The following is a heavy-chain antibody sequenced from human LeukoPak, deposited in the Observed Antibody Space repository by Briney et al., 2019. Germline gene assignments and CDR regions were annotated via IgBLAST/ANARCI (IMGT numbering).Heavy chain of an antibody. V-gene: IGHV1-46*01. Sequence: GASVKVSCKASGYTFTSYYMHWVRQAPGQGLAWMGIINPSGGSTSYAQKFQGRVTMTRDTSTSTVYMELSSLRSEDTAVYYCARASPSGKIVANPIDYWGQGTLVTVSS. CDR1: GYTFTSYY. CDR3: ARASPSGKIVANPIDY. D-gene: IGHD3-22*01. J-gene: IGHJ4*02. CDR2: INPSGGST.